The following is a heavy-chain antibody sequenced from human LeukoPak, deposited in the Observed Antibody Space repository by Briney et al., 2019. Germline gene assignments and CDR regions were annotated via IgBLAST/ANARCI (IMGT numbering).Heavy chain of an antibody. V-gene: IGHV1-2*02. J-gene: IGHJ6*03. CDR3: ACAAPRSSHHYYYYMDV. Sequence: ASVKVSCKASEYTFTDHYMHWVRQAPGQGLEWMGWINPNNGGVKFAQKFQGRVTMTRDTSISTVYMELTSLRSDDTAMYYRACAAPRSSHHYYYYMDVWGKGTPVTVSS. D-gene: IGHD6-13*01. CDR1: EYTFTDHY. CDR2: INPNNGGV.